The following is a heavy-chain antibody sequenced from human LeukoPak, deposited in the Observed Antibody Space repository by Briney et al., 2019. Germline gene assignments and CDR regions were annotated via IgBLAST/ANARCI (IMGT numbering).Heavy chain of an antibody. Sequence: ASVKVSCEVSGYTFTDYYMHWVQQAPGKGLKWMGLVDPEDGEKKYAEKFQGRATITADTSTDTAYMELSSLISEDTAVYYCAIAPRLTSGNYKGGAFDMWGQGTMVTVSS. D-gene: IGHD1-26*01. CDR2: VDPEDGEK. J-gene: IGHJ3*02. CDR3: AIAPRLTSGNYKGGAFDM. CDR1: GYTFTDYY. V-gene: IGHV1-69-2*01.